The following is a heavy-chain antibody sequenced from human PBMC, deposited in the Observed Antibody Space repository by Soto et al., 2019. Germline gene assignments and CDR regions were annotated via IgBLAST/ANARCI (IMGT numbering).Heavy chain of an antibody. Sequence: ASVKVSCKASGYTFTSYGISWVRQAPGQGLEWMGWISAYNGNTNYAQKLQGRVTMTTDTSTSTAYMELRSLRSDDTAVYYWARGGVDQRRTWIQLWQNFDYWGQGTLVTVSS. CDR3: ARGGVDQRRTWIQLWQNFDY. CDR2: ISAYNGNT. CDR1: GYTFTSYG. J-gene: IGHJ4*02. V-gene: IGHV1-18*01. D-gene: IGHD5-18*01.